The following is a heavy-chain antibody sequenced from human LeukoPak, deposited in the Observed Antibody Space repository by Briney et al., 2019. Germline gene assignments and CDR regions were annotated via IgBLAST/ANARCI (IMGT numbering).Heavy chain of an antibody. Sequence: PSETLSLTCTVSGGSISSYYWSWIRQPPGKGLEWIGYIYHSGSTYYNPSLKSRVTISVDRSKNQFSLKLSSVTAADTGVYYCARANSSSWYFDYWGQGTLVTVSS. CDR1: GGSISSYY. J-gene: IGHJ4*02. CDR2: IYHSGST. D-gene: IGHD6-13*01. V-gene: IGHV4-4*09. CDR3: ARANSSSWYFDY.